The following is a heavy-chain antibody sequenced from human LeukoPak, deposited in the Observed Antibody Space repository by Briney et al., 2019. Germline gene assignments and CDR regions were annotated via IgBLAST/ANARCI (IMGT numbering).Heavy chain of an antibody. V-gene: IGHV3-11*04. Sequence: GGSLRLSCAASGFIFSDYDMSWIRQAPGKGLEWVSKISDSGSTVYYADSVKGRFTISKDNAKNSLYLEMNSLRAEDTAVYYCARYDFWTGTFDYWGQGTLVTVSS. CDR1: GFIFSDYD. J-gene: IGHJ4*02. CDR2: ISDSGSTV. D-gene: IGHD3-3*01. CDR3: ARYDFWTGTFDY.